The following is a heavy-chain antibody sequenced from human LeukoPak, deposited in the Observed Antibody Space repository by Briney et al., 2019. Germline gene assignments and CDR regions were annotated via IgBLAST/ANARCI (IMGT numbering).Heavy chain of an antibody. CDR2: ISGSGGST. V-gene: IGHV3-23*01. D-gene: IGHD6-19*01. CDR3: AKDWGSSGWFDY. Sequence: SGGSLRLSCAASGFTFSSYAMSWVRQAPGKGLEWVSAISGSGGSTYYADSVKGRFTISRDNSKNTLYLQMNSLRAEDTAVYYCAKDWGSSGWFDYWGQGTLVTVSA. CDR1: GFTFSSYA. J-gene: IGHJ4*02.